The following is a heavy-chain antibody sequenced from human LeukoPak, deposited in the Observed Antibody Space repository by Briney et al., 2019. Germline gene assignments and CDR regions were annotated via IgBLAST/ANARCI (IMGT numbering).Heavy chain of an antibody. CDR1: GYTFTSYG. D-gene: IGHD3-9*01. CDR3: ARAAYYDILIGEDWFDP. V-gene: IGHV1-18*04. J-gene: IGHJ5*02. Sequence: GASVKVSCKASGYTFTSYGISWVRQAPGQGPEWMGWISAYNGNTNYAQKLQGRVTMTTDTSTSTAYMELRSLRSDDTAVYYCARAAYYDILIGEDWFDPWGQGTLVTVSS. CDR2: ISAYNGNT.